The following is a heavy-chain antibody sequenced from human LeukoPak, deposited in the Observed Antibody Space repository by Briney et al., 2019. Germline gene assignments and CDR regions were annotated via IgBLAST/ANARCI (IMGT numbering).Heavy chain of an antibody. Sequence: SETLSLTCAVSDYSIGSAYYWGWIRQPPGKGLEWIGSIYHSGSTDHNPSLKSRVTISVDTSKNQFSLKLRSVTAADTAVYYCARDQAYCGGDCYFDFWGQGTLVTVSS. CDR3: ARDQAYCGGDCYFDF. V-gene: IGHV4-38-2*02. CDR2: IYHSGST. D-gene: IGHD2-21*02. CDR1: DYSIGSAYY. J-gene: IGHJ4*02.